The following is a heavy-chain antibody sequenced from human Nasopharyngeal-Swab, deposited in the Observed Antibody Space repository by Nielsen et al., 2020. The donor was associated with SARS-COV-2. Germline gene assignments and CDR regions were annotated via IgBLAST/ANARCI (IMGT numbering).Heavy chain of an antibody. D-gene: IGHD3-10*01. CDR1: GFTFNSYS. V-gene: IGHV3-21*01. CDR2: ISSSSSYI. J-gene: IGHJ4*02. CDR3: ARDPGRWVRGVYY. Sequence: GESLKISCAASGFTFNSYSMNWVRQAPGKGLEWVSSISSSSSYIYYADSVKGRFTISRDNAKNSLYLQMNSLRAEDTAVYYCARDPGRWVRGVYYWGQGTLVTVSS.